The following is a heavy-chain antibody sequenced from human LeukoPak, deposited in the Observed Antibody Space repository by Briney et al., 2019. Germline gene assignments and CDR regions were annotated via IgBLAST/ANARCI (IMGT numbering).Heavy chain of an antibody. J-gene: IGHJ4*02. V-gene: IGHV3-53*01. CDR2: IYSSGST. CDR3: ARRGDGGRSFDY. D-gene: IGHD4-23*01. Sequence: GGSLRLSCAASGFNVSNNYMTWVRQAPGKGLEWVSLIYSSGSTYYADSVKGRFTISRDNSKNTLYLQVNSLRAEDTAVYYCARRGDGGRSFDYWGQGTLVTVSS. CDR1: GFNVSNNY.